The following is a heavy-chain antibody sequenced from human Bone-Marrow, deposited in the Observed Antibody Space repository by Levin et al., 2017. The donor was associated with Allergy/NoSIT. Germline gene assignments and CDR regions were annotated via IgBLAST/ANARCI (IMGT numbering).Heavy chain of an antibody. CDR2: IRTQTEGATA. Sequence: GGSLRLSCIASGFTFNAAWMTWVRQAPGKGLEWVGRIRTQTEGATADLGALMRGRFTISRDDSKDTLSLQLNSLETEDTGVYYCDTIKSVAGTDAFDVWGQGTVVTVSS. D-gene: IGHD6-19*01. CDR1: GFTFNAAW. V-gene: IGHV3-15*01. CDR3: DTIKSVAGTDAFDV. J-gene: IGHJ3*01.